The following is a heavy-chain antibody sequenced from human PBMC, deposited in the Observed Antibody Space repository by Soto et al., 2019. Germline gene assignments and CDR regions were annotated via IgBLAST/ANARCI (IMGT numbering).Heavy chain of an antibody. CDR3: AKADDFWSGYHIYYYYGMDV. CDR1: GFTFSSYA. V-gene: IGHV3-23*01. Sequence: GGSLRLSCAASGFTFSSYAMSWVRQAPGKGLEWVSGISGSGGRTYYADSVKGRFTISRDNSKHTLYLQMNSLRAEDTAVYYCAKADDFWSGYHIYYYYGMDVWGQGTTVTVSS. D-gene: IGHD3-3*01. CDR2: ISGSGGRT. J-gene: IGHJ6*02.